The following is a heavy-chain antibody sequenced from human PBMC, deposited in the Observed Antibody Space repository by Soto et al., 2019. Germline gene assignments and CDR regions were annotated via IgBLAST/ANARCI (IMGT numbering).Heavy chain of an antibody. CDR1: GCKFTSHA. D-gene: IGHD3-16*02. Sequence: QEQLVESGGGVVQPGRSLRLSCVASGCKFTSHAMHWVRRAPGKGLEWLALITYDGIDKYYADSVKGRFTISRDQSKNTLYLQMDSLTTEDTAVYYCAKDLYNYVWGSNRYTDRRQYHYAMDVWGQGTTVTVSS. V-gene: IGHV3-30*18. CDR2: ITYDGIDK. J-gene: IGHJ6*02. CDR3: AKDLYNYVWGSNRYTDRRQYHYAMDV.